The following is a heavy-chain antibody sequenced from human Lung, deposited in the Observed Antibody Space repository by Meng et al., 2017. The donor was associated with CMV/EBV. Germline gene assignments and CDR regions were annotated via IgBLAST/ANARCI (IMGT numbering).Heavy chain of an antibody. CDR1: GYTFTRYP. J-gene: IGHJ4*02. V-gene: IGHV7-4-1*02. Sequence: VQLVQPGAGLKKPGASAKVSCKASGYTFTRYPMNWVRQAPGQGLEWMGWISTNTGNPTYAQGFTGRFVFSVDTSVSTAYLQISSLKAEDTAVYYCGTLKYTSGFYGPAYWGQGALVTVSS. CDR2: ISTNTGNP. D-gene: IGHD6-19*01. CDR3: GTLKYTSGFYGPAY.